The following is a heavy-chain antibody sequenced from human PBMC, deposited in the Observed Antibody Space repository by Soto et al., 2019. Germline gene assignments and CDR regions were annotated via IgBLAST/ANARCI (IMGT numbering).Heavy chain of an antibody. V-gene: IGHV3-15*07. CDR3: KYSDSGTTFDY. Sequence: EVQLVESGGGLVEPGGSLRLSCATSGFTFSNAWVAWVRQAPGKGLEWVGHIKSKTYGGTTEFAAPVKGRFAISRDDSKNTVYLQMNSLKTEDTAVYHCKYSDSGTTFDYWGQGTLVTVSS. CDR1: GFTFSNAW. D-gene: IGHD3-10*01. J-gene: IGHJ4*02. CDR2: IKSKTYGGTT.